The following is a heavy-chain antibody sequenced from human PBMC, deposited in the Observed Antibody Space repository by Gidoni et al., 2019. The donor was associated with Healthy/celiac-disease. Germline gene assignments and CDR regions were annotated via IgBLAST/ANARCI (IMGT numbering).Heavy chain of an antibody. V-gene: IGHV3-33*01. CDR1: GFTFSSYG. J-gene: IGHJ4*02. CDR3: ARELFVYYDSSGHGDY. CDR2: IWYEGSNK. D-gene: IGHD3-22*01. Sequence: QVQLVESGGGVVQPGRSLRLSCAASGFTFSSYGMHWVRQAPGKGLEWGAVIWYEGSNKYYADAVKGRFTISRDNSKNTLYLQMNSLRAEDTAVYYCARELFVYYDSSGHGDYWGQGTLVTVSS.